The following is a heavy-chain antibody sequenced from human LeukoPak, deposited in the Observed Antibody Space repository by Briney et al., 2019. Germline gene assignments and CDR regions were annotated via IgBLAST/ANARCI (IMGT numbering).Heavy chain of an antibody. Sequence: ASVKVSCKASGYTFTDYYLHWVRQAPGQGLEWMGWINPNSGGTKYAQNLQGRVTMTRDTSISTAYMELSRLRSEDTAVYYCAREGLGDWYFDLWGRGTLVTVSS. V-gene: IGHV1-2*02. CDR2: INPNSGGT. CDR1: GYTFTDYY. J-gene: IGHJ2*01. CDR3: AREGLGDWYFDL. D-gene: IGHD3/OR15-3a*01.